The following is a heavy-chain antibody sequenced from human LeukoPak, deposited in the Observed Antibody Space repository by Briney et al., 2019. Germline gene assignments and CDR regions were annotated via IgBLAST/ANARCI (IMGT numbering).Heavy chain of an antibody. CDR3: ARGAEAETSPLDF. Sequence: ASVKVSCKASGYTFTSYYMHWVRQAPVQGLEWLGWINLKSGAADYAQQFRGRVTMTRDTSINTDYMEMKRVTSDDTAVYYCARGAEAETSPLDFWGQGTLVIVS. CDR1: GYTFTSYY. D-gene: IGHD6-13*01. CDR2: INLKSGAA. J-gene: IGHJ4*02. V-gene: IGHV1-2*02.